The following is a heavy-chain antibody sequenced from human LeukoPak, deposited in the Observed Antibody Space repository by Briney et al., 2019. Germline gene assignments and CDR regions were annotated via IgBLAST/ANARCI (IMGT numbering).Heavy chain of an antibody. CDR2: IKSDGSDT. D-gene: IGHD4-11*01. Sequence: PGGSLRLSCVASGFXFSRYWIHWVRQAPGEGLVWVSRIKSDGSDTTYADSVKGRFTMSRDNTKNTLYLQMNGLRAEDTAVYYCARDVNYRFDYWGQGTLVTVSS. CDR1: GFXFSRYW. J-gene: IGHJ4*02. CDR3: ARDVNYRFDY. V-gene: IGHV3-74*01.